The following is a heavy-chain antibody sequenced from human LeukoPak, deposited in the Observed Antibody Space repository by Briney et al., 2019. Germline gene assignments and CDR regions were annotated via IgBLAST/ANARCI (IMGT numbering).Heavy chain of an antibody. CDR2: ISSSGSTI. CDR1: GFTFGSYE. D-gene: IGHD3-22*01. Sequence: GGSLRLSCAASGFTFGSYEMNWVRQAPGKGLEWVSYISSSGSTIYYADSVKGRFTISRDNAKNSLYLQMNSLRAEDTAVYYCARSVVIYWYFDLWGRGTLVTVSS. J-gene: IGHJ2*01. CDR3: ARSVVIYWYFDL. V-gene: IGHV3-48*03.